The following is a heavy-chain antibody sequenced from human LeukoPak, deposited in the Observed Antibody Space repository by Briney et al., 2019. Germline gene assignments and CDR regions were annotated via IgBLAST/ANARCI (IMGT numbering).Heavy chain of an antibody. D-gene: IGHD3-22*01. CDR3: ARHDPITMIVVAAGALGYFDY. J-gene: IGHJ4*02. CDR2: IYLSGST. V-gene: IGHV4-38-2*01. Sequence: PSETLSLTCAVSGYSISSGYYWGWIRQPPGKGLGWIGSIYLSGSTYYNQSLKSRVTISVDTSKNQFSLKLSSVTAADTAVYYCARHDPITMIVVAAGALGYFDYWGQGTLVTVSS. CDR1: GYSISSGYY.